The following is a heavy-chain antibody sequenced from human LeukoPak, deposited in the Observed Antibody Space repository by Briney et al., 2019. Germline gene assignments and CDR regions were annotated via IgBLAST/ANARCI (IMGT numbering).Heavy chain of an antibody. CDR3: ARDLSSGWYYFDY. D-gene: IGHD6-19*01. J-gene: IGHJ4*02. CDR2: IIPIFGTA. CDR1: GGTFSSYA. Sequence: SVKVSCKASGGTFSSYAISWVRQAPGQGLEWMGGIIPIFGTANYAQKFQGRVTITADKSTSTAYMKLSSLRSEDTAVYYCARDLSSGWYYFDYWGQGTLVTVSS. V-gene: IGHV1-69*06.